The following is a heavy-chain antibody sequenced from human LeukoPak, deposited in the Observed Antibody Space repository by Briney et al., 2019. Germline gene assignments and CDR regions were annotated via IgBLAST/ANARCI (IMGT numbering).Heavy chain of an antibody. CDR2: IKGDGRSI. V-gene: IGHV3-74*03. CDR3: VRGLAWSWDV. CDR1: GFSFSDHW. J-gene: IGHJ6*02. D-gene: IGHD3-3*01. Sequence: GGSLRLSCEAPGFSFSDHWMEWVRQAPGKGLVWVSGIKGDGRSIKNADSVKGRFTISRDNGKSTLHLQMNSLRAEDTAVYYCVRGLAWSWDVWGQGTTVIVSS.